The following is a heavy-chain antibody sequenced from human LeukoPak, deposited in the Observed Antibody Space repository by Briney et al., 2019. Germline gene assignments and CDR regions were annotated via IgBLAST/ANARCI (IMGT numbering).Heavy chain of an antibody. Sequence: AETLSLTCAVYGGSFSGYYWSWIRQPPGKGLEWIGEINHSGSTNYNPSLKSRVTISVDTSKNQFSLKLSSVTAADTAVYYCARGSLWFGPDYWGQGTLVTVSS. CDR2: INHSGST. CDR1: GGSFSGYY. V-gene: IGHV4-34*01. D-gene: IGHD3-10*01. CDR3: ARGSLWFGPDY. J-gene: IGHJ4*02.